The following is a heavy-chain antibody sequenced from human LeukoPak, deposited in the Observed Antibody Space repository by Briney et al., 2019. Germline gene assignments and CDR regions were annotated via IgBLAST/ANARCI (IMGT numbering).Heavy chain of an antibody. Sequence: SETLSLTCTVPGASISSYYWSWIRQPAGKGLEWIGRIYTSGSTNYNPSLKSRVTMSVDTSKNQFSLKFSSVTAADTAVYYCVSYSGSNAYYAYWGQGTLVTVSS. CDR1: GASISSYY. D-gene: IGHD1-26*01. CDR3: VSYSGSNAYYAY. V-gene: IGHV4-4*07. J-gene: IGHJ4*02. CDR2: IYTSGST.